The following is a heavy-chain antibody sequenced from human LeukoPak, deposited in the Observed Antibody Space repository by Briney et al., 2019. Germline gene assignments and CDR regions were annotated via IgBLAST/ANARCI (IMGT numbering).Heavy chain of an antibody. D-gene: IGHD2-2*01. Sequence: GGSLRLSCAASGFNFSSYSMNWVRQAPGKGLEWISYISSSSSSSIYYADSVRGRFTISRDNAENSLYLQMSILRADDTALYYCARIPGKRSAEFHSWGQGTLVTVSS. CDR3: ARIPGKRSAEFHS. V-gene: IGHV3-48*04. CDR2: ISSSSSSSI. J-gene: IGHJ4*02. CDR1: GFNFSSYS.